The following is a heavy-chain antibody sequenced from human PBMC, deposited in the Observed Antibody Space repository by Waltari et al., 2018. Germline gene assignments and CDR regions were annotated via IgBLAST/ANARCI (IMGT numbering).Heavy chain of an antibody. CDR3: AKDHPSDGWPAFDS. CDR1: GFRIGTSA. V-gene: IGHV3-23*01. Sequence: LESGGGLAQPGGSLRLSCAASGFRIGTSAMRCVRKAEGKGLGLFSSITRQATRDYAGSVRGRCVISRDDSDNKVHLQMNGLNADDTATYYCAKDHPSDGWPAFDSWGQGTKVIVSS. J-gene: IGHJ4*02. D-gene: IGHD6-19*01. CDR2: ITRQATR.